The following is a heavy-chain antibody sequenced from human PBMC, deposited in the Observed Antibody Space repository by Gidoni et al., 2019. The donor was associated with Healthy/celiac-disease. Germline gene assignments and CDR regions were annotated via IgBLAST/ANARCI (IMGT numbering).Heavy chain of an antibody. V-gene: IGHV1-46*01. D-gene: IGHD5-18*01. Sequence: QVQLVQSGAEVKKPGASVKVSCKASGYTFPSYYMHWVRQAPGQGLEWMGIINPSGGSTSYAQKFQGRVTMTRDTSTSTVYMELSSLRSEDTAVYYCARVGYSYGYYYGMDVWGQGTTVTVSS. CDR3: ARVGYSYGYYYGMDV. J-gene: IGHJ6*02. CDR1: GYTFPSYY. CDR2: INPSGGST.